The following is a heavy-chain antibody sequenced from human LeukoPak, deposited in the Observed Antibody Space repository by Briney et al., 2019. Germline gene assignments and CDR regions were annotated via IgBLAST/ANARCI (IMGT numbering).Heavy chain of an antibody. V-gene: IGHV3-66*01. D-gene: IGHD2-2*02. CDR1: GFSVSGDY. Sequence: GGSLRLSCAASGFSVSGDYMNWVRQPPGKGLEWVSVIHTDGNTYYADSVKGRFTISRDNFRNTVYLQMNSLRAGDTAVYYCARGGLYEGFDYWGQGTLVTVSS. J-gene: IGHJ4*02. CDR2: IHTDGNT. CDR3: ARGGLYEGFDY.